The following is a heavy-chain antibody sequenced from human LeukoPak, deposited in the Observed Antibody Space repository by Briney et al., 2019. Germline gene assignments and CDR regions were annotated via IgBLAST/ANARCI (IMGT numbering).Heavy chain of an antibody. CDR1: GFTFSSYA. Sequence: PGGSLRLSCAASGFTFSSYAMSWVRQAPGKGLEWVSGISWNSGSIGYADSVKGRFTISRDNAKNSLYLQMNSLRAEDTALYCCASGRTPGNWYFDLWGRGTLVTVSS. CDR3: ASGRTPGNWYFDL. D-gene: IGHD1-14*01. J-gene: IGHJ2*01. CDR2: ISWNSGSI. V-gene: IGHV3-9*01.